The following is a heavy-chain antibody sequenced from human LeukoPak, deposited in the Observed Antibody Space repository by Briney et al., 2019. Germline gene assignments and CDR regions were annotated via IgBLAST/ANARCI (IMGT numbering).Heavy chain of an antibody. V-gene: IGHV4-39*07. Sequence: SSETLSLTCTVSGGSTSSSSYYWGWIRQPPGKGLEWIGSIYYSGSTYYNPSLKSRVTISVDTSKNRFSLKLSSVTAADTAVYYCARVDLTGYSPPFDYWGQGTLVTVSS. CDR1: GGSTSSSSYY. CDR2: IYYSGST. D-gene: IGHD3-9*01. CDR3: ARVDLTGYSPPFDY. J-gene: IGHJ4*02.